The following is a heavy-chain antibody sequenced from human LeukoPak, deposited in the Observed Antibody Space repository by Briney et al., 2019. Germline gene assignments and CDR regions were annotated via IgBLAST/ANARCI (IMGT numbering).Heavy chain of an antibody. J-gene: IGHJ4*02. Sequence: GGSLRLSCAASGFTFSSYAMSWVRQAPGKGLEWVSAISGSGGSTYYADSVEGRFTISRDNSKNTLYLQMNSLRAEDTAVYYCAKDLGYDSSGYYLDYWGQGTLVTVSS. CDR1: GFTFSSYA. D-gene: IGHD3-22*01. V-gene: IGHV3-23*01. CDR3: AKDLGYDSSGYYLDY. CDR2: ISGSGGST.